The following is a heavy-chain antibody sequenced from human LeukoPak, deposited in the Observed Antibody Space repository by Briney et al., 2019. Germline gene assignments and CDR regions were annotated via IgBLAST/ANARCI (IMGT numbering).Heavy chain of an antibody. D-gene: IGHD3-3*01. V-gene: IGHV4-39*01. CDR1: GGSISTSSYY. Sequence: SETLSLTCTVSGGSISTSSYYWGWIRQPPGKGLEWIGSMYYSGSTYYNPSLKSRVTISVDTSKNQFSLKLSSVTAADTALYYCASNEWSGYYFDYWGQGTLVTVSS. CDR2: MYYSGST. J-gene: IGHJ4*02. CDR3: ASNEWSGYYFDY.